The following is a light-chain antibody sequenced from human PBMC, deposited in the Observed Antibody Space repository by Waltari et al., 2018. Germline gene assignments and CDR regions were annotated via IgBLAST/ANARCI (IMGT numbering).Light chain of an antibody. J-gene: IGKJ1*01. CDR3: QQYNSYST. Sequence: DIQMTQSPSTLSASVGDRVTITCRASQSISSWLAWYQQKPGKAPKLLIYDASRLASGVPSRFSGSGSGTEFTLTISSLQPDDFATYYCQQYNSYSTFGQGTKVEIK. V-gene: IGKV1-5*01. CDR2: DAS. CDR1: QSISSW.